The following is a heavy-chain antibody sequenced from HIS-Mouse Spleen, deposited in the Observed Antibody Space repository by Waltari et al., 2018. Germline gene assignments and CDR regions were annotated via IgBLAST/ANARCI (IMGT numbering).Heavy chain of an antibody. CDR1: GGSISSGGYY. CDR3: ARAPGGNCFDP. V-gene: IGHV4-31*03. CDR2: SYYSGIT. Sequence: QVQLQESGPGLVKPSQTLSLTCTVSGGSISSGGYYWSWIRQHPGKGPGWSGYSYYSGITYCNPSLKSRVTISVDASKNQFSRRLSSVTAADTAVSYCARAPGGNCFDPWGQGTLVTVSS. J-gene: IGHJ5*02. D-gene: IGHD3-16*01.